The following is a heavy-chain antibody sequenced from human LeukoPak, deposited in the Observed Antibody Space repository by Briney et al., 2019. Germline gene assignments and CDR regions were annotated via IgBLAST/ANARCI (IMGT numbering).Heavy chain of an antibody. CDR3: AGSLYGDYGGHPLDI. D-gene: IGHD4-17*01. Sequence: ASVKFSCKASGYTIASYDINWVRHATGPGLEWMGWMNPNSGNTGYAQKFQGRVTITRNTSISTAYMELSSLKPEGTAAHYFAGSLYGDYGGHPLDIWLRGTKATVPS. V-gene: IGHV1-8*03. J-gene: IGHJ3*02. CDR2: MNPNSGNT. CDR1: GYTIASYD.